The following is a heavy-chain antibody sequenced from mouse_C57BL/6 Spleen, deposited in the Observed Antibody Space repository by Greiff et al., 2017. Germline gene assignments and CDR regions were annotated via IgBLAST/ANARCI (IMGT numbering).Heavy chain of an antibody. CDR1: GYSITSGYY. Sequence: VQLKQSGPGLVKPSQSLSLTCSVTGYSITSGYYWNWIRQFPGNKLEWMGYISYDGSNNYNPSLKNRISITRDTSKNQFFLKLNSVTTEDTATYYCARNYYYGSIDYWGQGTTLTVSS. CDR2: ISYDGSN. J-gene: IGHJ2*01. V-gene: IGHV3-6*01. D-gene: IGHD1-1*01. CDR3: ARNYYYGSIDY.